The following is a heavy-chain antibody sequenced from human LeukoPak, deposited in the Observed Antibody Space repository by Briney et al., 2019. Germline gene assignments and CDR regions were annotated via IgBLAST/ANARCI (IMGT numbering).Heavy chain of an antibody. J-gene: IGHJ5*02. CDR3: ARAGIAAAGNNWFDP. V-gene: IGHV1-2*02. Sequence: GASVKVSCKASGYTFTGYYMHWVRQAPGQGLEWMGWINPNSGGTNYAQKFQGRVTMTRDTSISTAYMELSRLRSDDTAVYYCARAGIAAAGNNWFDPWGQGTLVTVSS. CDR1: GYTFTGYY. CDR2: INPNSGGT. D-gene: IGHD6-13*01.